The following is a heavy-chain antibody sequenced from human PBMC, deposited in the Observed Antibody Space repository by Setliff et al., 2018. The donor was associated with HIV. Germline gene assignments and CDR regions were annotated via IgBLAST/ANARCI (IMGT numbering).Heavy chain of an antibody. Sequence: SLKISCAASGFTFSTYSMNWVRQAPGKGLEWVSYISSSGTTIYYADSVQGRFIISRDKAKNSLYLQMNSLRAEDTAVYHCAREGYYDSPDAFDIWGQGTMVTVSS. V-gene: IGHV3-48*01. J-gene: IGHJ3*02. CDR2: ISSSGTTI. D-gene: IGHD3-22*01. CDR1: GFTFSTYS. CDR3: AREGYYDSPDAFDI.